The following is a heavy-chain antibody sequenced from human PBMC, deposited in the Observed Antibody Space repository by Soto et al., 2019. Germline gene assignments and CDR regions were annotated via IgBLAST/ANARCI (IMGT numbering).Heavy chain of an antibody. CDR3: ARGPYCGGDCYSTLDY. Sequence: SVKVSCKASGGTFSSYAISWVRQAPGQGLEWMGGIIPIFGTANYAQKFQGRVTITADEFTSTTYMELSSLRSEDTAVYYCARGPYCGGDCYSTLDYWGQGTQVTVSS. CDR2: IIPIFGTA. J-gene: IGHJ4*02. V-gene: IGHV1-69*13. CDR1: GGTFSSYA. D-gene: IGHD2-21*02.